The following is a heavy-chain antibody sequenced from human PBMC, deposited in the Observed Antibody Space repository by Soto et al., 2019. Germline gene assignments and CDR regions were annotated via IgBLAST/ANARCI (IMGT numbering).Heavy chain of an antibody. D-gene: IGHD3-10*01. J-gene: IGHJ6*02. CDR3: ASWDYGSGSVMDV. CDR2: INPSGGST. CDR1: GYTFTSYY. Sequence: QVQLVQSGAEVKKPGASVKVSCKASGYTFTSYYMHWVRQAPGQGLEWMGIINPSGGSTSYAQKFRGRVTMTRDTSTSTVYMELSSLRSEDTAVYYCASWDYGSGSVMDVWGQGTTVTVSS. V-gene: IGHV1-46*03.